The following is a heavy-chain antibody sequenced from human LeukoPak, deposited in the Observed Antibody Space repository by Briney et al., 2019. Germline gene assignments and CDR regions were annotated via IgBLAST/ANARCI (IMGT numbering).Heavy chain of an antibody. D-gene: IGHD3-22*01. CDR1: GFTVSSIH. CDR2: TYTGGNS. Sequence: GGSLRLSCAASGFTVSSIHMVWVRQAPGKGLEWISVTYTGGNSYYADSVKGRFIISRDISKNTLYLQMNSLRAEDSALYYCARGGRGSAAVVAPRSFDIWGQGTMVTVSS. CDR3: ARGGRGSAAVVAPRSFDI. J-gene: IGHJ3*02. V-gene: IGHV3-53*01.